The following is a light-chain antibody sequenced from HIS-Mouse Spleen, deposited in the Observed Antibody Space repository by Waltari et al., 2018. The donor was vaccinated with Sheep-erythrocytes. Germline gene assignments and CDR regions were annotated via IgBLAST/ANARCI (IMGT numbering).Light chain of an antibody. CDR1: QSINSY. V-gene: IGKV1-39*01. CDR3: QQSYSTPYT. CDR2: AAS. J-gene: IGKJ2*01. Sequence: DIQMTKSPSSLSASVGDRVNITCRASQSINSYLNWYQQKPGKAPKLLIYAASSLQSGVPSRFSGSGSGTDFTLTISSLQPEDFATYYCQQSYSTPYTFGQGTKLEIK.